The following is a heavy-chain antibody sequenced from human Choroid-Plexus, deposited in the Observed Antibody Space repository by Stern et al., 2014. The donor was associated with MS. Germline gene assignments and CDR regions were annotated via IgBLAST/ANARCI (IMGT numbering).Heavy chain of an antibody. CDR1: GYIFTGYY. D-gene: IGHD3-3*01. CDR2: INPNTGGT. V-gene: IGHV1-2*02. Sequence: QDQLVQSGAEVKKPGASVKVSCNTSGYIFTGYYIHWVRQAPGQGLEWMAWINPNTGGTKYAQKFQGRVTMSRDTSISTAYVELSSLTSDDTAVYYCARDQRGITIFGVVTDYYYLGMDVWGQGTTVTVSS. CDR3: ARDQRGITIFGVVTDYYYLGMDV. J-gene: IGHJ6*02.